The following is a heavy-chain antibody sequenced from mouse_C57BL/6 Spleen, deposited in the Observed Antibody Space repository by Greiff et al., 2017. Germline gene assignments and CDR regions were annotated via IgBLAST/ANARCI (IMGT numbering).Heavy chain of an antibody. Sequence: VQLQQSGPELVKPGASVKISCKASGYTFTDYYMNWVKQSHGKSLAWIGDINPNNGGTSYNQKFKGKATLTVDKSSSTAYMELRSLTSEDSAVYYCARPLYYGSSYWGQGTTLTVSS. CDR3: ARPLYYGSSY. D-gene: IGHD1-1*01. J-gene: IGHJ2*01. CDR1: GYTFTDYY. CDR2: INPNNGGT. V-gene: IGHV1-26*01.